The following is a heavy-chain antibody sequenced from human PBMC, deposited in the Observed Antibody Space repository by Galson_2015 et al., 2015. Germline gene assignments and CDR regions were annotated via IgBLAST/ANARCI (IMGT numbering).Heavy chain of an antibody. J-gene: IGHJ4*02. V-gene: IGHV3-74*01. CDR3: ARYYGQIDH. CDR2: ISGDGRTT. D-gene: IGHD3-10*01. Sequence: SLRLSCAASGFTFSNYWIHWVRHAPGKGLVWVSRISGDGRTTSYADSVKGRFTIARDNAKNTVYLQMNSLTAEDTAVYYCARYYGQIDHWGQGILVTVSS. CDR1: GFTFSNYW.